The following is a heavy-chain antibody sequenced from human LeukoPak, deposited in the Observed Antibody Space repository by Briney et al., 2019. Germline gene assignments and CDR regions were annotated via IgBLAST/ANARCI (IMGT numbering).Heavy chain of an antibody. J-gene: IGHJ3*02. Sequence: SSETLSLTCTVSGGSISTSSYYWGWIRQSPGKGLEWIGNIYYSGSTYYNPSLKSRVTISVDTSKNQFSLKLSSVTAADTAVYYCARGPIWFGKNDAFDIWGQGTMVTVSS. CDR3: ARGPIWFGKNDAFDI. CDR1: GGSISTSSYY. D-gene: IGHD3-10*01. V-gene: IGHV4-39*07. CDR2: IYYSGST.